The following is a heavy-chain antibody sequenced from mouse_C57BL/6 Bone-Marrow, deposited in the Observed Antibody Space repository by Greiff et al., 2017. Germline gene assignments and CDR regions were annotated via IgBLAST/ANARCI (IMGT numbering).Heavy chain of an antibody. CDR2: IDPEIGDT. CDR1: GFNFKDDY. D-gene: IGHD2-3*01. Sequence: EVQLQQSGAELVRPGASVKLSCTASGFNFKDDYIPWVKQRPEKGLEWIGWIDPEIGDTEYASKVQGKATITSDKSSNTAYIQLSSLTSEDTAVYYCSSCDGDYLYFWGRGTPLTVAA. J-gene: IGHJ2*01. V-gene: IGHV14-4*01. CDR3: SSCDGDYLYF.